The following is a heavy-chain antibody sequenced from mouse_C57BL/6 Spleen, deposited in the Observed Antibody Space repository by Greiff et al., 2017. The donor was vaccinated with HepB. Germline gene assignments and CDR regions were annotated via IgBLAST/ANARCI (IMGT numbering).Heavy chain of an antibody. V-gene: IGHV1-26*01. CDR2: INPNNGGT. Sequence: EVQLQQSGPELVKPGASVKISCKASGYTFTDYYMNWVKQSHGKSLEWIGDINPNNGGTSYNQKFKGKATLTVDKSSSTAYMELRSLTSEGSAVYYCARDHYYAMDYWGQGTSVTVSS. CDR3: ARDHYYAMDY. CDR1: GYTFTDYY. J-gene: IGHJ4*01.